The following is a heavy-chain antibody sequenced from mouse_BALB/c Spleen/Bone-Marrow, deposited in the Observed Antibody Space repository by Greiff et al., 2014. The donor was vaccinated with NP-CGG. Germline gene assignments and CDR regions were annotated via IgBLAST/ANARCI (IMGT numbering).Heavy chain of an antibody. CDR3: TRYGNSHYYAIDY. V-gene: IGHV1-69*02. Sequence: QVQLQQSGAELVRPGASLKLSCRASGYTFTSYWINWVKQRPGQGLEWIGNIYPSDSYINYNQRFKDKATLTVDKSSSTAYMQLSSPTSEDSAVYYCTRYGNSHYYAIDYWGQGTSGTVSS. CDR1: GYTFTSYW. D-gene: IGHD1-1*01. J-gene: IGHJ4*01. CDR2: IYPSDSYI.